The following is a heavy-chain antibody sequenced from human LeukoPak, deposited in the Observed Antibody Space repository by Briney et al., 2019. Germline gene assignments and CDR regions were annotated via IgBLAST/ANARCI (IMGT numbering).Heavy chain of an antibody. CDR3: ARVSGSGWSGYGFDY. J-gene: IGHJ4*02. Sequence: SETLSLTCTVSGGYISSSGYYWGWIRQPPGKGLEWIGNNCYSGSTCHNPSLKSRVTVSVDTSKNNFSLKLTSVTAADTAVYYCARVSGSGWSGYGFDYWGQGTLVTVSS. V-gene: IGHV4-39*07. CDR1: GGYISSSGYY. D-gene: IGHD6-19*01. CDR2: NCYSGST.